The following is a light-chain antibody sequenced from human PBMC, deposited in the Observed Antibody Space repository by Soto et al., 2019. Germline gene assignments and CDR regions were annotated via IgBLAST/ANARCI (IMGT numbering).Light chain of an antibody. Sequence: QSVLTQPASVSGSPGQSITISCSGGSSDVGAFNYVSWYQQHPDKAPKLMIYEVTNRPSGVSNRFSGSKSGNTASLTISGLQAEDEADYYCSSHTSTGTYVFGTGTKVTVL. CDR3: SSHTSTGTYV. CDR2: EVT. J-gene: IGLJ1*01. CDR1: SSDVGAFNY. V-gene: IGLV2-14*01.